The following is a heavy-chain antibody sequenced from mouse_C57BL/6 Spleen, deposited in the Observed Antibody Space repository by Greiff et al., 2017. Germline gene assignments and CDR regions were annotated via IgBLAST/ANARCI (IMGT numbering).Heavy chain of an antibody. CDR2: INPSNGGT. CDR3: ARFPIYYGNYEGYFDV. Sequence: VQLQQPGTELVKPGASVKLSCKASGYTFTSSWMHWVKQRPGQGLEWIGNINPSNGGTNYNEKFKSKATLTVDKSSSTAYMQLSSLTSEDSAVYYCARFPIYYGNYEGYFDVWGTGTTVAVSS. D-gene: IGHD2-1*01. J-gene: IGHJ1*03. CDR1: GYTFTSSW. V-gene: IGHV1-53*01.